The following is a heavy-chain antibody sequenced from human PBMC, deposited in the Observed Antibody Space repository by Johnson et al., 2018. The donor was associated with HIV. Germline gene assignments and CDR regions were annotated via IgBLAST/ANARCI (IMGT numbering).Heavy chain of an antibody. V-gene: IGHV3-74*01. CDR3: ARDRLLYSGSSVDTFDI. D-gene: IGHD1-26*01. CDR1: IINKYW. Sequence: IINKYWMHWVRQAPGKGLVWVSRINSDGSRTSYADSVKGRFTISRDNAQNTLYLQMNSLRAEDTAMYYCARDRLLYSGSSVDTFDIWDQGTMVTVSS. J-gene: IGHJ3*02. CDR2: INSDGSRT.